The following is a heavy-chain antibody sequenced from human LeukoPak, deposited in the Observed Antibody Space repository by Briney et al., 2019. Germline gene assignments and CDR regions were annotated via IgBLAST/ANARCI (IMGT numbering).Heavy chain of an antibody. J-gene: IGHJ5*02. D-gene: IGHD3-3*01. Sequence: PVKVSCKASGGTFSSYAISWVRQAPGQGLEWMGRIIPIFGTANYAQKFQGRVTITRNTSISTAYMELSSLRSEDTAVYYCARGGASKSTIFGVALRRRTNWFDPWGQGTLVTVSS. V-gene: IGHV1-69*05. CDR3: ARGGASKSTIFGVALRRRTNWFDP. CDR2: IIPIFGTA. CDR1: GGTFSSYA.